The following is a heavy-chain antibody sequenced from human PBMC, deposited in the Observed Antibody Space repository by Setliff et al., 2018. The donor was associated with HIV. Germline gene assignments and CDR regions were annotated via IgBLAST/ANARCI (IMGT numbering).Heavy chain of an antibody. CDR2: IYHSGST. Sequence: PSETLSLTCTVSGYSISSDYYWGWIRQPPGKGLEWIGNIYHSGSTYYNPSLKSRVTISVDTSKNQFSLKLSSVTAADTAIYYCARDPGITAAGTEYFDSWGQGILVTVSS. J-gene: IGHJ4*02. D-gene: IGHD6-13*01. CDR1: GYSISSDYY. V-gene: IGHV4-38-2*02. CDR3: ARDPGITAAGTEYFDS.